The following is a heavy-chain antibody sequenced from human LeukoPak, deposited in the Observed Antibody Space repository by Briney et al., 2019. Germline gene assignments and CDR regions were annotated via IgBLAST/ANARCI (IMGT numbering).Heavy chain of an antibody. CDR1: GSSISSHS. D-gene: IGHD7-27*01. Sequence: SETLSLTCTVSGSSISSHSWDWIRQPPGKGLEWIGYDSNNGNINYNPALKSRVTISVDTSKRQISLNLRSVTAADTAVYYCARDNWGSLDYWGQGTLVTVSS. CDR3: ARDNWGSLDY. CDR2: DSNNGNI. J-gene: IGHJ4*02. V-gene: IGHV4-59*11.